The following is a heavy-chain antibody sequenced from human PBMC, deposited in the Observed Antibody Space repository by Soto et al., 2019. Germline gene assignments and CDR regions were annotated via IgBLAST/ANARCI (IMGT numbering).Heavy chain of an antibody. J-gene: IGHJ3*02. V-gene: IGHV3-30*18. Sequence: QVQLVESGGGVVQPGRSLRLSCAASGFTFSSYGMHWVRQAPGKGLEWVAVISYDGSNKYYADSVKGRFTISRDNSKNTLYLQMNSLRAEDTAVYYCAKGKVAARRGGAFDIWGQGTTVTVSS. CDR1: GFTFSSYG. CDR3: AKGKVAARRGGAFDI. D-gene: IGHD6-6*01. CDR2: ISYDGSNK.